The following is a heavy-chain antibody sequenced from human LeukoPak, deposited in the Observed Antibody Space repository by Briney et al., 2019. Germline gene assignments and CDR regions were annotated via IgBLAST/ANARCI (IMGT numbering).Heavy chain of an antibody. D-gene: IGHD6-13*01. CDR2: ISDNGSTT. CDR1: GFTFSSYG. CDR3: AKGYVGRGNLAAGSYYYYYYMDV. Sequence: GGSLRLSCAASGFTFSSYGMSWVRQAPGKGLEWVSMISDNGSTTKYADSVKGRFTISRDNSKNTLSLQMNSLRAEDTALYYCAKGYVGRGNLAAGSYYYYYYMDVWGKGTAVTLSS. V-gene: IGHV3-23*01. J-gene: IGHJ6*03.